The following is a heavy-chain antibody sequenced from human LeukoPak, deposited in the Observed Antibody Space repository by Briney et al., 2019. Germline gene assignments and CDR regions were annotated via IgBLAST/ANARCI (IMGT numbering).Heavy chain of an antibody. Sequence: SETLSLTCTVSGGSISSYYWSWIRQPPGKGLEWIGYIYYSGSTNYNPSLKSRVTISVDTSKNQFSLKLSSVTAADTAVYYCASLYGREAFDIWGQGTMVTVSS. V-gene: IGHV4-59*01. D-gene: IGHD2-2*02. J-gene: IGHJ3*02. CDR1: GGSISSYY. CDR2: IYYSGST. CDR3: ASLYGREAFDI.